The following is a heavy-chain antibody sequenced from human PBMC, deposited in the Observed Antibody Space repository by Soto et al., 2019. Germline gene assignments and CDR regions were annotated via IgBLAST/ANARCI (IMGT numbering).Heavy chain of an antibody. V-gene: IGHV3-11*01. CDR3: ARSYSSGWEFDY. Sequence: VGSLRLSCGASGFTFSNYYMSWIRQAPGKGLEWVSYISSTGRTIYYADSVKGRFTVSRDNAQNSLSLKLNSLRVEDTAVYYCARSYSSGWEFDYWGQGTQVTVSS. J-gene: IGHJ4*02. CDR2: ISSTGRTI. CDR1: GFTFSNYY. D-gene: IGHD6-19*01.